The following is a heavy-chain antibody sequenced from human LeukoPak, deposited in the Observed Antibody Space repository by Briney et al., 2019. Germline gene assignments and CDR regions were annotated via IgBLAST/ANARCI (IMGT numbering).Heavy chain of an antibody. Sequence: GASVKVSCKASRYTFTGYYMHWVRQAPGQGLEWMGWINAGNGNTKYSQKFQGRVTITRDTSASTAYMELSSLRSEDTAVYYCARDSPQPNSSSYEEYMDVWGQGTTVTVSS. D-gene: IGHD6-13*01. J-gene: IGHJ6*02. V-gene: IGHV1-3*01. CDR2: INAGNGNT. CDR1: RYTFTGYY. CDR3: ARDSPQPNSSSYEEYMDV.